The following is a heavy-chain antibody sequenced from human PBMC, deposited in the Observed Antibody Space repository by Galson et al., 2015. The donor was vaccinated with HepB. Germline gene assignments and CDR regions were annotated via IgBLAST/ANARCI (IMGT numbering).Heavy chain of an antibody. CDR1: GYTFTSYD. V-gene: IGHV1-8*01. D-gene: IGHD2-2*01. J-gene: IGHJ6*02. Sequence: SCKASGYTFTSYDINWVRQATGQGLEWMGWMNPNSGNTGYAQKFQGRVTMTRNTSISTAYMELSSLRSEDTAVYYCARAGIVVVPAAMYYYYGMDVWGQGTTVTVSS. CDR2: MNPNSGNT. CDR3: ARAGIVVVPAAMYYYYGMDV.